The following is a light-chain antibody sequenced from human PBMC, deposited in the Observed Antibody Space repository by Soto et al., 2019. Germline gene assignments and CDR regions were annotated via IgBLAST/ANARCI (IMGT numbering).Light chain of an antibody. J-gene: IGKJ1*01. CDR2: VAS. V-gene: IGKV3-20*01. CDR1: QTVSSSY. CDR3: QQYSSSPWT. Sequence: IVMTQSPGTLSLSPGERATLSCRASQTVSSSYLAWYQQKPGQAPRLLIYVASSRATGIPDRFSGGGSGTDFTLTISRLEPEDFAVYYCQQYSSSPWTFGQGTKVEIK.